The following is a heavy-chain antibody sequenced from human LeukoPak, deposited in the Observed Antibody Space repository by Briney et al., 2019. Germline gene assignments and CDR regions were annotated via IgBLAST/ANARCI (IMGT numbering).Heavy chain of an antibody. CDR2: IKPDGSGK. D-gene: IGHD2/OR15-2a*01. V-gene: IGHV3-7*01. CDR1: GFACYW. J-gene: IGHJ4*02. CDR3: SSQPAVLDLDC. Sequence: PGGSLRLSCAASGFACYWMTWVRQAPGKGLEWVANIKPDGSGKNYVDSVKGRLTISRDNAKNSLYLQMRGLRVEDTAVYYCSSQPAVLDLDCWGEGALVTVSS.